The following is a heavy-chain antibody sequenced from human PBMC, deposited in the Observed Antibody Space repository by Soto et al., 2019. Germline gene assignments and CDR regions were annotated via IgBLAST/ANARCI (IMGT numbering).Heavy chain of an antibody. CDR2: ISGSGGST. V-gene: IGHV3-23*01. Sequence: PGGSLRLSCAASGFTFSRYAMCCVRLAPGKGLEWVSAISGSGGSTYYADSVKGRFTISRDNSKNTLYLQMNSLRAEDTAVYYCAKLGVTMFLVVIANEYYFYYCGQGTLVTVSS. CDR3: AKLGVTMFLVVIANEYYFYY. CDR1: GFTFSRYA. D-gene: IGHD3-22*01. J-gene: IGHJ4*02.